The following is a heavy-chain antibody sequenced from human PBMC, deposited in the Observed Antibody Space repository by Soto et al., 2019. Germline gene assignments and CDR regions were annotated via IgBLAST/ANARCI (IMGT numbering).Heavy chain of an antibody. CDR2: IYWDDDQ. CDR1: GFSLSTSGVG. V-gene: IGHV2-5*02. D-gene: IGHD6-19*01. CDR3: AHNTGGGYGSVLDY. Sequence: QITLKESGPTLVKPTQTLTLTCTFSGFSLSTSGVGVGWIRQPPGKALEWLALIYWDDDQRYSPSLKSRLTITKDTSKNQVVHTMTNMDPVDTGTYYCAHNTGGGYGSVLDYWGQGTLVTVSS. J-gene: IGHJ4*02.